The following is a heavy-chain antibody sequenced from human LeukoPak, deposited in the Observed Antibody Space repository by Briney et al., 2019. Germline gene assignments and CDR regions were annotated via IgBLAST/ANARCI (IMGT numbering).Heavy chain of an antibody. CDR1: GFIFSNYY. CDR3: ATYGSGSGTFFDS. J-gene: IGHJ4*01. CDR2: ISADAATV. Sequence: GGSLRLSCTASGFIFSNYYMAWVRQPPGRGLEWISYISADAATVKYADSVEGRFTVSRDNAKNSLYLQMNSLRAEDTALYYCATYGSGSGTFFDSWGQGTLVTVSS. V-gene: IGHV3-11*04. D-gene: IGHD3-10*01.